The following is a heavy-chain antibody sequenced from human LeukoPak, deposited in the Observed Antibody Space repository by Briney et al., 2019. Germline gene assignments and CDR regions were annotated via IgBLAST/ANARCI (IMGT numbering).Heavy chain of an antibody. V-gene: IGHV3-30*04. CDR1: GFTFSSYA. J-gene: IGHJ4*02. CDR3: ARVRGSFDY. CDR2: ISYDGSNK. Sequence: GGSLRLSCAASGFTFSSYAMHWVRQAPGKGLEWVAVISYDGSNKYYADSVEGRFTISRDNSKNTLYLQMNSLRAEDTAVYYCARVRGSFDYWGQGTLVTVSS.